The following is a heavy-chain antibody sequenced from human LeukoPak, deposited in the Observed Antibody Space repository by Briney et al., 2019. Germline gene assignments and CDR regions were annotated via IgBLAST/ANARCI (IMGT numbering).Heavy chain of an antibody. J-gene: IGHJ4*02. CDR3: VRSRGYSYGYSYYFDY. Sequence: GESLKISCKGSGYSFTTYWIGWVRPTPGKGLEWMGIIYPGDSETRYSPSFQGQVTISADKSISTAYLRWSSLKASDTAMYYCVRSRGYSYGYSYYFDYWGQGTLVTVSS. CDR2: IYPGDSET. V-gene: IGHV5-51*01. CDR1: GYSFTTYW. D-gene: IGHD5-18*01.